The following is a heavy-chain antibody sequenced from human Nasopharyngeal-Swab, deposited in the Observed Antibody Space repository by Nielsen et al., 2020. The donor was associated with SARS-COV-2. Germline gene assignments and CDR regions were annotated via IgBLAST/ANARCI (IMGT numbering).Heavy chain of an antibody. D-gene: IGHD1-7*01. CDR1: GGSISSYY. Sequence: SETLSLTCTVSGGSISSYYWSWIRQPPGKGLEWIGYIYYSGSTNYNPSLKSRVTISVDTSKNQFSLKLSSVTAADTAVYYCKLELRYPPRNFDYWGQGTLVTVSS. J-gene: IGHJ4*02. CDR2: IYYSGST. V-gene: IGHV4-59*12. CDR3: KLELRYPPRNFDY.